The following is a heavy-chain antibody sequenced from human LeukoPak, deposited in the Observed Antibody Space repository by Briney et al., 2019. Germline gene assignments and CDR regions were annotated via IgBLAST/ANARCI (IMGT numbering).Heavy chain of an antibody. CDR1: GYTFTSYD. CDR2: MNPNSGNT. V-gene: IGHV1-8*01. CDR3: ATDHRAFDI. Sequence: ASVKVSCKASGYTFTSYDINWVRQATGQGLEWMGWMNPNSGNTGYAQKFQGRVTMTEDTSTDTAYMELSSLRSVDTAVYYCATDHRAFDIWGQGTMVTVSS. J-gene: IGHJ3*02.